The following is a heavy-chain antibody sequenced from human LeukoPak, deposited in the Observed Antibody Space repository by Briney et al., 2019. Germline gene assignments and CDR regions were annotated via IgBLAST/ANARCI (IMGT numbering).Heavy chain of an antibody. V-gene: IGHV3-21*01. D-gene: IGHD1-26*01. CDR3: AREISMGTTIDS. CDR1: GFTFSSYA. CDR2: ISSSGTYL. J-gene: IGHJ4*02. Sequence: PGGSLRLSCAASGFTFSSYAMNWVRQAPGEGLEWVSSISSSGTYLYYADSVKGRFTISRDNAKNSLYLQMNSLRVEDTAVYYCAREISMGTTIDSWGQGTLVTVSS.